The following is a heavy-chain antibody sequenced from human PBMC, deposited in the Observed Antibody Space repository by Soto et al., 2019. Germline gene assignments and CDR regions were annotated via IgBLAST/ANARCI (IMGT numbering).Heavy chain of an antibody. CDR1: GFTFSNYA. Sequence: EVQLLESGGGLVQPGGSLRLSCTASGFTFSNYAMSWVRQAPDKGLEWVSAISGRGGSTYYADSVKGRFTISRDNSKNMLFLQTNSLRAEDTALYYCAKDSTVTTSLYSYCDGVDVWGQGTTVTVSS. CDR3: AKDSTVTTSLYSYCDGVDV. J-gene: IGHJ6*02. V-gene: IGHV3-23*01. D-gene: IGHD4-17*01. CDR2: ISGRGGST.